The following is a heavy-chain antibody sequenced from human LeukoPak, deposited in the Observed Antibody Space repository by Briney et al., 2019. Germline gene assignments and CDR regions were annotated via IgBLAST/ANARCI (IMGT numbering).Heavy chain of an antibody. CDR2: ISAYNGNT. CDR3: ARAPTEGYYYYYMDV. V-gene: IGHV1-18*01. J-gene: IGHJ6*03. Sequence: ASVKVSCKASGYTFTSYGISWVRPAPGQGLEWMGWISAYNGNTNYAQKLQGRVTMTTDTSTSTAYMELRSLRSDDTAVYYCARAPTEGYYYYYMDVWGKGTTVTVSS. CDR1: GYTFTSYG.